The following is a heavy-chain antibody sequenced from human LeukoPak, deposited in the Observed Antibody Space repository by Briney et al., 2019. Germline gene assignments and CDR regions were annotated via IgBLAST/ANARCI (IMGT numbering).Heavy chain of an antibody. CDR1: GFTFNNYN. J-gene: IGHJ4*02. Sequence: PGGSLRLSCAGSGFTFNNYNMNWVRQAPGKGLEWVSYISSSSSTIYYADPVKGRFTISRDNAKNSLYLQMNSLRAEDTAMYYCARDFNGDYAYWGQGTLVTVSS. D-gene: IGHD4-17*01. CDR2: ISSSSSTI. CDR3: ARDFNGDYAY. V-gene: IGHV3-48*01.